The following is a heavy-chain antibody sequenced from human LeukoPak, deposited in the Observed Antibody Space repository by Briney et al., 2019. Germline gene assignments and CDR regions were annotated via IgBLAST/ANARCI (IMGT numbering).Heavy chain of an antibody. V-gene: IGHV3-30*02. CDR3: ANDFGVTHY. CDR1: GFTFSSYA. Sequence: GGSLRLSCEASGFTFSSYAMHWVRQAPGKGQEWVAFIRYDGSNKYYADSVKGRFTISRDNSKNTLYLQMNSLRAEDTAVYYCANDFGVTHYWGQGTLVTFSS. CDR2: IRYDGSNK. D-gene: IGHD3-3*01. J-gene: IGHJ4*02.